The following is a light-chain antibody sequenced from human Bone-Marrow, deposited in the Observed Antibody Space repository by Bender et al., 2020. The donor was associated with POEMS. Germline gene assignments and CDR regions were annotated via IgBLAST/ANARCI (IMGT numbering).Light chain of an antibody. CDR1: NIGSKS. J-gene: IGLJ3*02. V-gene: IGLV3-21*02. Sequence: SYVLTQPPSVSVAPGQTARITCGGDNIGSKSVHWYQQKPGQAPVLVVYDDGARPSGIPERFSGSNPGNTATLTISRVEDGDEADYYCQVWDNISDHWVFGGGTKLTVL. CDR2: DDG. CDR3: QVWDNISDHWV.